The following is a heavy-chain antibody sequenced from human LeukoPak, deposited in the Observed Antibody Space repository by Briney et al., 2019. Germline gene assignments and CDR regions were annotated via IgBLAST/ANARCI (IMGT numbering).Heavy chain of an antibody. V-gene: IGHV4-34*01. CDR2: INHSGST. Sequence: SETLSLTCAVYGGSFSGYYWSWIRQPPGKGLEWIGEINHSGSTNYNPSLKSRVTISVDTSKNQFSLKLSSVTAADTAVYYCARDLGYSYGYSDYWGQGTLVTVSS. CDR3: ARDLGYSYGYSDY. J-gene: IGHJ4*02. D-gene: IGHD5-18*01. CDR1: GGSFSGYY.